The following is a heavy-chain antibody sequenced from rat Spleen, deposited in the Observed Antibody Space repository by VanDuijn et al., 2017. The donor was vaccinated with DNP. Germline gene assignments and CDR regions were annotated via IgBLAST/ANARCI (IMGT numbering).Heavy chain of an antibody. CDR1: GFTFSDYD. D-gene: IGHD1-11*01. V-gene: IGHV5-25*01. CDR2: ISTSGGRT. J-gene: IGHJ2*01. Sequence: EVQLVESGGGLVQPGGSLKLSCIASGFTFSDYDMAWVRQAPKKGLEWVATISTSGGRTYSRDSVKGRFTISRDNAKSTLYLQMDSLRSEDTATYYCATLSTEGTYWGQGVMVTVSS. CDR3: ATLSTEGTY.